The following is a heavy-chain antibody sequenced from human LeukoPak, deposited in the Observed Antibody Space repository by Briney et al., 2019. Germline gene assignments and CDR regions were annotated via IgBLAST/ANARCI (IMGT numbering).Heavy chain of an antibody. CDR1: GDNVSSNSAA. CDR2: TFYRSKWYN. V-gene: IGHV6-1*01. J-gene: IGHJ4*02. Sequence: SQTLSLTCAVSGDNVSSNSAAWNWFRLSPSRELEWLGRTFYRSKWYNDYAVSVKSRITINPDTSKNQFSLQLNSVTPEDTAVCYCARVARAAAGPWGQGTLVTVSS. CDR3: ARVARAAAGP. D-gene: IGHD6-13*01.